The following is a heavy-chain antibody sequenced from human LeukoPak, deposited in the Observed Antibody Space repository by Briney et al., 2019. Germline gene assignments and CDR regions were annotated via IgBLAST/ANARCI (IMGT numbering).Heavy chain of an antibody. CDR2: IKPDGSEK. D-gene: IGHD6-19*01. CDR1: GITFGSYW. V-gene: IGHV3-7*05. CDR3: ARGRMSVAGSYEY. J-gene: IGHJ4*02. Sequence: SGGSLRLSCAASGITFGSYWMTWVRQAPGKGLECVANIKPDGSEKCYVDSVEGRFTISRDNAKNSLFLEMNSLRAEDTAVYYCARGRMSVAGSYEYWGQGTLVTVSS.